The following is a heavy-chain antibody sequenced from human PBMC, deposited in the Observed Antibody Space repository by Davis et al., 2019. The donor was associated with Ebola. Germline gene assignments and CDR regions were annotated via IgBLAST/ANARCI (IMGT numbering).Heavy chain of an antibody. CDR3: AASAGTVGKFDF. CDR1: GFTFSSSG. J-gene: IGHJ4*02. D-gene: IGHD1-14*01. CDR2: IVVGSGNT. Sequence: AASVKVSCKASGFTFSSSGMQWVRQARGQRLEWLGGIVVGSGNTNYAQKFRERLTMTRDMSTSTAYMELSSLRFEDTAVYYSAASAGTVGKFDFWGQGTLVTVSS. V-gene: IGHV1-58*02.